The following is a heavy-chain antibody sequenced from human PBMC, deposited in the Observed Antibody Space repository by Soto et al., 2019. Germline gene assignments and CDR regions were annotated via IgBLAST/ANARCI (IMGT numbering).Heavy chain of an antibody. Sequence: QVQLVQSGAEVKKPGASVKVSCKASGYTFTSYGISWVRQAPGQGLEWMGWISAYNGNTNYAQKLQGRVTMTTDTTTSTAYMELRILRSDDTAVYSCARGLYYDSSGYYSDAFDIWGQGTMVTVSS. CDR2: ISAYNGNT. V-gene: IGHV1-18*01. CDR1: GYTFTSYG. D-gene: IGHD3-22*01. CDR3: ARGLYYDSSGYYSDAFDI. J-gene: IGHJ3*02.